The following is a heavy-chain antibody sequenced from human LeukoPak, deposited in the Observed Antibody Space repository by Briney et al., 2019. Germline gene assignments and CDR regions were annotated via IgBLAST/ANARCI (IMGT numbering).Heavy chain of an antibody. Sequence: GGSLRLSCAASGFMFDDYAMHWVRQAPGKGLEWVSGINGIGGGTAYADSVKGRFTISRDNAKNSLYLQMNSLRLEDTALYFCAKWNRQPLVKGWFDSWGQGTLVTVSS. CDR1: GFMFDDYA. J-gene: IGHJ5*01. V-gene: IGHV3-9*01. CDR3: AKWNRQPLVKGWFDS. CDR2: INGIGGGT. D-gene: IGHD6-13*01.